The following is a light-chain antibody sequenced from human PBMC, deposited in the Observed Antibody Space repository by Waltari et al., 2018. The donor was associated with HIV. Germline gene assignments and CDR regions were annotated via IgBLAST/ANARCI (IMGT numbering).Light chain of an antibody. CDR2: DVS. V-gene: IGLV2-11*01. CDR1: SSDVGGYNY. CDR3: CSYAGSRTLYL. Sequence: QSALTQPRSVSGSPGQSVTISCTGTSSDVGGYNYVSWYQQHPDKAPKRIIYDVSKRPSGVPDRVAGSKSGNTASLTISGLQAEDEADYYCCSYAGSRTLYLFGTGTKVAVL. J-gene: IGLJ1*01.